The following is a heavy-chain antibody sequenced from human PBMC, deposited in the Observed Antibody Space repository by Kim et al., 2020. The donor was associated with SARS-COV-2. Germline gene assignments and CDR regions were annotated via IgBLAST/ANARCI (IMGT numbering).Heavy chain of an antibody. V-gene: IGHV1-46*01. D-gene: IGHD3-9*01. CDR3: ARELRYFDWLSHLYFDY. J-gene: IGHJ4*02. Sequence: QGRVTMTRDTSKSTVYMELSSLRSEDTAVYYCARELRYFDWLSHLYFDYWGQGTLVTVSS.